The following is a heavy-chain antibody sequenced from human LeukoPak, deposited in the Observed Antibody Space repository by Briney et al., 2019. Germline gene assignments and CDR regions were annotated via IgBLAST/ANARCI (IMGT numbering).Heavy chain of an antibody. CDR1: GFTFSSYG. CDR3: ARGLYDTYYYYNMDV. V-gene: IGHV3-30*02. Sequence: PGGSLRLSCAASGFTFSSYGMHWVRQAPGKGLEWVAFIRYDGSNKYYADSVKGRFAISRDNSKNTLYLQMNSLRAEDTAVYYCARGLYDTYYYYNMDVWGKGTTVTISS. J-gene: IGHJ6*03. D-gene: IGHD3-9*01. CDR2: IRYDGSNK.